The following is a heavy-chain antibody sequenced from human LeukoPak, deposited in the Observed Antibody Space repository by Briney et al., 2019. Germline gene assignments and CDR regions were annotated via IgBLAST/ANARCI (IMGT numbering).Heavy chain of an antibody. D-gene: IGHD6-13*01. CDR2: IYYSGST. V-gene: IGHV4-59*01. Sequence: SETLSLTCTVAGGSISSYCWSWIRQPPGKGLEWIGYIYYSGSTNYNPSLKSRVTISVDTSKYQFSLKVSSVTAADTAVYYCARDRTAAGAIDYWGQGTLVTVSS. CDR1: GGSISSYC. J-gene: IGHJ4*02. CDR3: ARDRTAAGAIDY.